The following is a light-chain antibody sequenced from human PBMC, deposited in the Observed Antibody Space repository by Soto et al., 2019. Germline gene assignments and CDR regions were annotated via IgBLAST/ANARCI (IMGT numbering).Light chain of an antibody. V-gene: IGKV3-11*01. CDR1: QSVSSY. J-gene: IGKJ5*01. Sequence: EIVLTQSPGILSLTPGERATLSCRASQSVSSYLAWYQQKPGQAPRLLIYDASNRATGIPARFSGSGSGTDFTLTISSLEPEDFAVYYCQQRSNWPLITFGQGTRLEI. CDR3: QQRSNWPLIT. CDR2: DAS.